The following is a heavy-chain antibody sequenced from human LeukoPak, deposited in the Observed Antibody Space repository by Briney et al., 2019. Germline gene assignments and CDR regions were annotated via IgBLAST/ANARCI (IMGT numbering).Heavy chain of an antibody. CDR2: ISNSGSFI. J-gene: IGHJ4*02. CDR1: GFTFSDYY. Sequence: GGSLRLSCAASGFTFSDYYMSWIRQAPGKGLEWISYISNSGSFIYYADSVKGRFTISRDNAKNSLYLQMDSLRAEDTAVYYCARDSLGAAVAYYFIYWGQGTLVTVSS. D-gene: IGHD2/OR15-2a*01. V-gene: IGHV3-11*01. CDR3: ARDSLGAAVAYYFIY.